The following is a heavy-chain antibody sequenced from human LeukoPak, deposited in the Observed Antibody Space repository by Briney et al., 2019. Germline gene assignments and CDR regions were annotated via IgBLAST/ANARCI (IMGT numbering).Heavy chain of an antibody. D-gene: IGHD2-15*01. V-gene: IGHV1-2*02. CDR1: GYTFTGYY. Sequence: ASVKVSCKASGYTFTGYYMHWVRQAPGQGLEWMGWINPNSGGTNYAQKFRGRVTMTRDTSISTAYMELSRLRSDDTAVYYCARPRYCSGGSCYSYYFDYWGQGTLVTVSS. CDR2: INPNSGGT. CDR3: ARPRYCSGGSCYSYYFDY. J-gene: IGHJ4*02.